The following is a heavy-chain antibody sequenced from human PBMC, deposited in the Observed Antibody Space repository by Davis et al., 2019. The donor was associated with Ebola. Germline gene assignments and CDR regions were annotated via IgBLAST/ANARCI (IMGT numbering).Heavy chain of an antibody. Sequence: MPSETLSLTCTVSGGSISSSSYYWGWIRQPPGKGLEWIGSIYSSGSTYYNPSLKSRVTISVDTSKNQFSLNLSSVTAADTAVYYCVRGWPSSVTTDFYAMDAWGKGTTVIVSS. CDR2: IYSSGST. V-gene: IGHV4-39*07. D-gene: IGHD4-17*01. CDR1: GGSISSSSYY. CDR3: VRGWPSSVTTDFYAMDA. J-gene: IGHJ6*04.